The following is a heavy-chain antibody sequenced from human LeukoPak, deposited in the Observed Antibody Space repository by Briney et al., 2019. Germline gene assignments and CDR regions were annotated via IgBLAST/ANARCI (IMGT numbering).Heavy chain of an antibody. J-gene: IGHJ4*02. Sequence: PGGSLRLSCAASGFTFSSYEMNWVRQAPGKGLEWVSYISSSGSTIYYADSVKGRFTISRDNAKNSLYLQMNSPRAEDTAVYYCARVDPDYGGNSGIDYRGQGTLVTVSS. V-gene: IGHV3-48*03. CDR2: ISSSGSTI. CDR3: ARVDPDYGGNSGIDY. CDR1: GFTFSSYE. D-gene: IGHD4-23*01.